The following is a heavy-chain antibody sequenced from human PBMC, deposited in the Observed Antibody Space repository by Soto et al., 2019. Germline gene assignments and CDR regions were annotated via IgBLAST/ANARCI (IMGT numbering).Heavy chain of an antibody. V-gene: IGHV1-3*01. D-gene: IGHD3-22*01. CDR1: GYTFTSDA. Sequence: ASVKCSVKASGYTFTSDAMHWVRQAPGQMLDCIGWINAGNGNTKYSQNFQGRVTITRDTSASTAYMELSSLRSEDTAVYYFARAGRDSISGYPFNYWGQGTLVTVSS. CDR3: ARAGRDSISGYPFNY. CDR2: INAGNGNT. J-gene: IGHJ4*02.